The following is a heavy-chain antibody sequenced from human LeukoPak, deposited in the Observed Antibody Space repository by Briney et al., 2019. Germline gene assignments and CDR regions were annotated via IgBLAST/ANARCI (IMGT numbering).Heavy chain of an antibody. CDR3: ARGYSSSWLGYFDY. D-gene: IGHD6-13*01. CDR2: VSSDGSNK. V-gene: IGHV3-30*03. Sequence: GGSLRLSCAASGFTFSSYGTHWVRQAPDKGLEWVAVVSSDGSNKYYADSVKGRFTISRDASKNTLYLQMNSLGAEDTAVYYCARGYSSSWLGYFDYWGQGTLVTVSS. J-gene: IGHJ4*02. CDR1: GFTFSSYG.